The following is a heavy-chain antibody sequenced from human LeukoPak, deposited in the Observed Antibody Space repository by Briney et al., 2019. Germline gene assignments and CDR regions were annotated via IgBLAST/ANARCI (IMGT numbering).Heavy chain of an antibody. V-gene: IGHV1-8*02. Sequence: GSSVKVSCKASGGTFSSYAISWVRQAPGQGLEWMGWMNPNSGNTGYAQKFQGRVTMTRNTSISTAYMELSSLRSEDTAVYYCARGGPGEQLDYWGQGTLVTVSS. CDR3: ARGGPGEQLDY. D-gene: IGHD3-16*01. J-gene: IGHJ4*02. CDR2: MNPNSGNT. CDR1: GGTFSSYA.